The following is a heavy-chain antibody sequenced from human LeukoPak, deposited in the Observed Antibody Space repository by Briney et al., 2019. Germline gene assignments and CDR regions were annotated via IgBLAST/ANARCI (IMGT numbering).Heavy chain of an antibody. Sequence: ASETLPLTCTVSGGSISSYYWSWIRQPPGKGLEWIGYIHYSGSTNYSPPLKSRVTISVDTSKNQFSLNLSSVTAADTAVYYCARAEYYYDSSGDRWYFDLWGRGTLVTVSS. D-gene: IGHD3-22*01. CDR3: ARAEYYYDSSGDRWYFDL. J-gene: IGHJ2*01. CDR2: IHYSGST. CDR1: GGSISSYY. V-gene: IGHV4-59*01.